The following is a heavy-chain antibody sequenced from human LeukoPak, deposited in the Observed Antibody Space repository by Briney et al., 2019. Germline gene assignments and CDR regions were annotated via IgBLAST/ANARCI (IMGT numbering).Heavy chain of an antibody. V-gene: IGHV3-21*04. CDR3: AKDLGLAVTVTQYYFDY. D-gene: IGHD6-19*01. CDR1: GFTFNTYT. J-gene: IGHJ4*02. Sequence: GGSLRLSCAASGFTFNTYTMHWVRQAPGKGPEWVASVSAGSNYIYYTDSVRGRFTISRDNSRNSLYLQMNSLRAEDTAVYYCAKDLGLAVTVTQYYFDYWGQGTLVTVSS. CDR2: VSAGSNYI.